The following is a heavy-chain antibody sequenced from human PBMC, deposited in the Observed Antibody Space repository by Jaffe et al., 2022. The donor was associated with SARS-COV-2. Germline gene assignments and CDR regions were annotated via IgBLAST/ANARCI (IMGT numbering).Heavy chain of an antibody. CDR2: IRSKAYGGTT. CDR1: GFTFGDYA. Sequence: EVQLVESGGGLVQPGRSLRLSCTASGFTFGDYAMSWVRQAPGKGLEWVGFIRSKAYGGTTEYAASVKGRFTISRDDSKSIAYLQMNSLKTEDTAVYYCTRGMMVATIYLGAFDIWGQGTMVTVSS. D-gene: IGHD5-12*01. V-gene: IGHV3-49*04. J-gene: IGHJ3*02. CDR3: TRGMMVATIYLGAFDI.